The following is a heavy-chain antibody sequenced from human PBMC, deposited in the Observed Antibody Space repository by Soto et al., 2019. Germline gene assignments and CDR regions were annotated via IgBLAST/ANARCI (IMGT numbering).Heavy chain of an antibody. V-gene: IGHV3-30*18. J-gene: IGHJ4*02. CDR3: AKNSFSGSKRILDS. Sequence: GGSLRLSCAASGFRDGFPFSDYDMHWVRQAPGKGLEWVALISFDGSTKNYVDSVEGRFTISRDNSRDTLFLQMDSLRPEDTAVYYCAKNSFSGSKRILDSWGQGTLVTVSS. CDR1: GFRDGFPFSDYD. D-gene: IGHD1-26*01. CDR2: ISFDGSTK.